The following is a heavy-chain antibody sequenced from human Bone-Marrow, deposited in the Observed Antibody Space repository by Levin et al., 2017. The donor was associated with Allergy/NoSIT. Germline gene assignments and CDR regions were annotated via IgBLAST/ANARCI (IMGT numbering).Heavy chain of an antibody. D-gene: IGHD3-16*01. V-gene: IGHV3-48*03. J-gene: IGHJ4*02. CDR2: ITSSGSTT. CDR1: GFIFSNFE. Sequence: GGSLRLSCTASGFIFSNFEMNWVRQAPGKGLEWISGITSSGSTTYYAESVKGRFIISRDNAQNSLHLQMSRLRADDTAIYYCARDLESSYGTCDVWGQGTPVTVSS. CDR3: ARDLESSYGTCDV.